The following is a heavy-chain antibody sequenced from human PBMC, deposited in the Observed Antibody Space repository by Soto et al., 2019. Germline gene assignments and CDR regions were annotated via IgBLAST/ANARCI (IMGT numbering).Heavy chain of an antibody. J-gene: IGHJ4*02. D-gene: IGHD1-1*01. Sequence: LEILSLTCAVYGGSFSGYYWSWIRQPPGKGLEWIGEINHSGSTNYNPSLKSRVTISVDASKNQFSLKLSSVTAADTAVYYCARGLKEMATTYFDYWGQGTLVTVSS. CDR3: ARGLKEMATTYFDY. CDR2: INHSGST. CDR1: GGSFSGYY. V-gene: IGHV4-34*01.